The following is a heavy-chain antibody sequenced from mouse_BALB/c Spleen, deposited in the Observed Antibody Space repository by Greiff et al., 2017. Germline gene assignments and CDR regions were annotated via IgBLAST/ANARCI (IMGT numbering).Heavy chain of an antibody. CDR2: IWGDGST. CDR1: GFSLTGYG. Sequence: VQVVESGPGLVAPSQSLSITCTVSGFSLTGYGVNWVRQPPGKGLEWLGMIWGDGSTDYNSALKSRLSISKDNSKSQVFLKMNSLQTDDTARYYCAREVGYGSSYAMDYWGQGTSVTVSS. V-gene: IGHV2-6-7*01. J-gene: IGHJ4*01. D-gene: IGHD1-1*01. CDR3: AREVGYGSSYAMDY.